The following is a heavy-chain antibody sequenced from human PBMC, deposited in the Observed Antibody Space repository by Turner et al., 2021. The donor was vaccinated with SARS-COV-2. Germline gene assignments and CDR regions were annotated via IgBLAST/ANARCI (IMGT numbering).Heavy chain of an antibody. V-gene: IGHV4-39*01. D-gene: IGHD5-18*01. CDR3: VRLMDTAMDYYGTDV. Sequence: HLHLQESGPGLVKPSATLSLPSPVSGGSISSSSYYWGWIRQPPGKGLEWIGNSYYSGSAYYNPSLKSRVTISVDPSKNQFSLKLTSVTAEDTAVYYCVRLMDTAMDYYGTDVWGQGTTVTVSS. CDR2: SYYSGSA. CDR1: GGSISSSSYY. J-gene: IGHJ6*02.